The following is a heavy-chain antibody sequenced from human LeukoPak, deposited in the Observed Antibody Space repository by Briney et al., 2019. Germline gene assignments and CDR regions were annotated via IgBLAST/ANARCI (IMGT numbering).Heavy chain of an antibody. CDR2: ISSSSSYI. V-gene: IGHV3-21*01. CDR1: GFTFSSYS. Sequence: PGGSLRLSCAASGFTFSSYSMNWVRQAPGKGLEWVSSISSSSSYIYYADSVKGRFTISRDNAKNSLYLQMNSLRAEDTAVYYCARGVYYYDSSGYEGDYWGQGTLVTVSS. CDR3: ARGVYYYDSSGYEGDY. D-gene: IGHD3-22*01. J-gene: IGHJ4*02.